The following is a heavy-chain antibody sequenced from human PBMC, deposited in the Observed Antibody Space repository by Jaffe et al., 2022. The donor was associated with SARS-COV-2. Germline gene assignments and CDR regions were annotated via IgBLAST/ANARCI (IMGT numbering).Heavy chain of an antibody. J-gene: IGHJ5*02. CDR2: IYYSGST. CDR3: ARDYDPGGFDP. Sequence: QVQLQESGPGLVKPSETLSLTCTVSGGSISSYYWSWIRQPPGKGLEWIGYIYYSGSTNYNPSLKSRVTISVDTSKNQFSLKLSSVTAADTAVYYCARDYDPGGFDPWGQGTLVTVSS. CDR1: GGSISSYY. V-gene: IGHV4-59*01. D-gene: IGHD3-3*01.